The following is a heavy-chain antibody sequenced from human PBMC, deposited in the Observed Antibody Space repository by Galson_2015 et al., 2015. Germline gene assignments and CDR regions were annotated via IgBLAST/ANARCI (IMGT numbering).Heavy chain of an antibody. CDR2: IYYDGSNK. J-gene: IGHJ4*02. CDR3: ATDQRQNYFDY. CDR1: GIRFRNYG. V-gene: IGHV3-33*01. Sequence: LRLSCATSGIRFRNYGMHWVRQAPGKGPEWVAIIYYDGSNKFYADSVRGRFTISRDNSKSTLFLQMNNLRAEDAALYYCATDQRQNYFDYWGQGTLVTVSS.